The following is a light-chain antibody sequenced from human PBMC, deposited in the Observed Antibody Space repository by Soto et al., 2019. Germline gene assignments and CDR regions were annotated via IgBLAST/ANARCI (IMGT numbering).Light chain of an antibody. Sequence: QSVLTQSPSASASLGASVTLTCTLTSGHSSYAIACHQQQPEPGPRYLMMLNSVGSHSKGDGIPDRFSGSSSRAERFLTMSRLQSEVEAYYYCQTWRSGIRVFGTGTKLTVL. CDR2: LNSVGSH. CDR1: SGHSSYA. J-gene: IGLJ1*01. V-gene: IGLV4-69*01. CDR3: QTWRSGIRV.